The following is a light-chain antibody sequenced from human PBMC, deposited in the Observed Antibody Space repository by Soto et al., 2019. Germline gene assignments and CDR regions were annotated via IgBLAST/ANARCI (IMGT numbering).Light chain of an antibody. Sequence: ALTQPASVSGSPGQSITISCTGSSSDVGGYKSVSWYQQHPGKAPKLIIYDVSDRPSGVSNRFSGSKSGNTASLTISGLQAEDEADYYCSSYSSSSPVVFGGGTKVTVL. V-gene: IGLV2-14*03. CDR1: SSDVGGYKS. J-gene: IGLJ2*01. CDR2: DVS. CDR3: SSYSSSSPVV.